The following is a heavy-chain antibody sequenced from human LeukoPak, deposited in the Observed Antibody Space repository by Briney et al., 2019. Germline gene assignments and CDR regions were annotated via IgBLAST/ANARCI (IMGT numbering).Heavy chain of an antibody. CDR2: IYYSGST. D-gene: IGHD3-3*01. Sequence: SSETLSLTCTVSGSSISSYYWSWIRQPPGKGLEWIGYIYYSGSTNYNPSFKSRVTMSVDTSKNQVSLKLRSVTAADTAVYYCARLGQGGLRFLEWFNWFDPWGQGTLVTVSS. J-gene: IGHJ5*02. V-gene: IGHV4-59*08. CDR1: GSSISSYY. CDR3: ARLGQGGLRFLEWFNWFDP.